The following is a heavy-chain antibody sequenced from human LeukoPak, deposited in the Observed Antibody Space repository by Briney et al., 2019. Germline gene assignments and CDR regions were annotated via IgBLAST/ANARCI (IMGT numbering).Heavy chain of an antibody. CDR1: GYTFTSYG. Sequence: ASVKVSCKASGYTFTSYGISWVRQAPGQGLEWMGRINPNSGGTNYAQKFQGRVTMTRDTSISTAYMELSRLRSDDTAVYYCARDPLYYDSSGYESRWGQGTLVTVSS. CDR3: ARDPLYYDSSGYESR. V-gene: IGHV1-2*06. D-gene: IGHD3-22*01. CDR2: INPNSGGT. J-gene: IGHJ4*02.